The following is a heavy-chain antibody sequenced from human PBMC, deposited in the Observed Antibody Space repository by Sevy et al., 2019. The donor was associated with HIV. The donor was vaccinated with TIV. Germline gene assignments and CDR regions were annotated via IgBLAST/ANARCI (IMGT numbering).Heavy chain of an antibody. CDR2: ISGSGGST. V-gene: IGHV3-23*01. CDR1: GFTFSSYA. CDR3: SKDRWEGGDYDGDYYYYYYMDV. D-gene: IGHD4-17*01. Sequence: GGSLRLSCAASGFTFSSYAMSWVRQAPGKGLEWVSAISGSGGSTYYADSVKGRFTISRDNSKNTLYLQMNSLRAEDTAVEYCSKDRWEGGDYDGDYYYYYYMDVWGKGTTVTVSS. J-gene: IGHJ6*03.